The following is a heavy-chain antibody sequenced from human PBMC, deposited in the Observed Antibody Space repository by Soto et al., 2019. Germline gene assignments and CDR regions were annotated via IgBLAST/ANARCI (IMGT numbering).Heavy chain of an antibody. D-gene: IGHD2-15*01. V-gene: IGHV3-49*04. CDR2: IRSKAYGGRT. CDR1: EFTCGDYA. CDR3: TRGTRSYGMDV. Sequence: GGSLILSCTGSEFTCGDYAMSWVRRASGKGLEWVGFIRSKAYGGRTVWAASVKGRFTFSRDDSKRIAYLQMNSMKTGDTVVYGCTRGTRSYGMDVWGQGTTVTVSS. J-gene: IGHJ6*02.